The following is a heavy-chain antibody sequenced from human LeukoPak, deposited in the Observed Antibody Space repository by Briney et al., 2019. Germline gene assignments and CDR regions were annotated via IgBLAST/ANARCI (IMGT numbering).Heavy chain of an antibody. V-gene: IGHV5-51*01. CDR1: GYSFTSYW. D-gene: IGHD3-22*01. Sequence: GESLKISCKGSGYSFTSYWIGWVRQMPGKGLEWMGIIYPGDSDTRYSPSFQGQVTISADKSISTAYLQWSSLKASDTAMYYCASPSLYYYDSSGWGGMDVWGQGTTDTVSS. J-gene: IGHJ6*02. CDR3: ASPSLYYYDSSGWGGMDV. CDR2: IYPGDSDT.